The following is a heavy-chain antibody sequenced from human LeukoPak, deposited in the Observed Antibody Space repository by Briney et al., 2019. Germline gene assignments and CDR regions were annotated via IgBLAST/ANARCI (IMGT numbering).Heavy chain of an antibody. V-gene: IGHV3-9*01. J-gene: IGHJ4*02. Sequence: GGSLRLSCAASGFTFDDYAMHWVRQAPGKGLEWVSGISWNSGSIGYADSVKGRFTISRDNAKNSLYLQMNSLRAEDTALYYCAKDITYSGYVNQIDYWGQGTLVTVSS. CDR2: ISWNSGSI. D-gene: IGHD5-12*01. CDR1: GFTFDDYA. CDR3: AKDITYSGYVNQIDY.